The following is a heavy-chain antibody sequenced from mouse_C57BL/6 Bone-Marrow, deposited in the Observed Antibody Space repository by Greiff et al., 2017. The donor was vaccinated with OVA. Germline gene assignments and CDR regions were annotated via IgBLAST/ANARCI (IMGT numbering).Heavy chain of an antibody. V-gene: IGHV14-4*01. D-gene: IGHD1-1*01. J-gene: IGHJ2*01. Sequence: VQLQQSGAELVRPGASVKLSCTASGFNIKDDYMHWVKQRPEQGLEWIGWIDPENGDTEYASKFQGEATITADTSSNTAYLQLSSLTSEDTAVYYCTTSYYGSSYEDYWGQGTTLTVSS. CDR2: IDPENGDT. CDR1: GFNIKDDY. CDR3: TTSYYGSSYEDY.